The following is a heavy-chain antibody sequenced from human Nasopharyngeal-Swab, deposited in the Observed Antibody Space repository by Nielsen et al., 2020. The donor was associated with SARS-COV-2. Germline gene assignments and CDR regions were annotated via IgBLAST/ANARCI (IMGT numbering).Heavy chain of an antibody. CDR2: IWYDGSNK. J-gene: IGHJ6*02. D-gene: IGHD4-17*01. CDR3: ARDNLDYGDYNPEDYYYYYGMDV. Sequence: GGSLRLSCAGSGFTFSSYGMHWVRQAPGKGLEWVAVIWYDGSNKYYADSVKGRFTISRDNSKNTLYLQMNSLRAEDTAVYYCARDNLDYGDYNPEDYYYYYGMDVWGQGTTVTVSS. CDR1: GFTFSSYG. V-gene: IGHV3-33*08.